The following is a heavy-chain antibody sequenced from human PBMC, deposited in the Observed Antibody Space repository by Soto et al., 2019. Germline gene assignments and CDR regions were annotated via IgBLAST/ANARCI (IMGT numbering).Heavy chain of an antibody. CDR3: ARPIQYYFDTSAQSAWFDP. V-gene: IGHV1-69*12. J-gene: IGHJ5*02. CDR2: IIPIFSTP. Sequence: QVQLVQSGAEVKKPGSSVKVSCKTSGGTFGSYAISWVRQAPGQGLEWMGGIIPIFSTPNYAQKFQGRVTITADESTSTAYMELSSLRSEDTAVYYRARPIQYYFDTSAQSAWFDPWGQGTLVTVSS. D-gene: IGHD3-22*01. CDR1: GGTFGSYA.